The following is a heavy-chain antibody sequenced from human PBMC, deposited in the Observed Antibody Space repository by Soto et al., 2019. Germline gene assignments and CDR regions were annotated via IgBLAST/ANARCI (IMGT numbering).Heavy chain of an antibody. CDR1: GFSFKVYW. D-gene: IGHD3-10*01. CDR2: IYNDGTYS. J-gene: IGHJ4*02. V-gene: IGHV3-74*01. CDR3: TRGPRPISTGTGAY. Sequence: PGGSLRLSCAASGFSFKVYWMPWVRQSPGKGLVWISRIYNDGTYSDYADSVRGRFTISRDNVNDTLYLQMNNLRAEDSGLYYCTRGPRPISTGTGAYWGQGTQVTVSS.